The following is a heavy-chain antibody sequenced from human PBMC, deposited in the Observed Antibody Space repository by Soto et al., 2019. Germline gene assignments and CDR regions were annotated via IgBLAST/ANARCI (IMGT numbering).Heavy chain of an antibody. CDR1: GGNIVDFG. CDR3: AMNQCVELVQLATEDGFDP. CDR2: ISGSGFKK. V-gene: IGHV3-23*01. D-gene: IGHD1-1*01. Sequence: GACSRASGGNIVDFGRRRVSQTPGKGLEWISSISGSGFKKYYADSVKGRFTISRDNSKSTVYLELNNLSAEDTAVYHCAMNQCVELVQLATEDGFDPWGQGPVVTVPS. J-gene: IGHJ5*02.